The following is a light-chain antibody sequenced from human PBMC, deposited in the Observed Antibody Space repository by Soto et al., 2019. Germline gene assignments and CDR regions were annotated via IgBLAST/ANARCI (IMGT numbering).Light chain of an antibody. J-gene: IGKJ2*01. V-gene: IGKV3-20*01. CDR2: GAS. Sequence: EIVLTQSPGTLSLSPGERATLSCRASHSVSSSYLAWYQHKPGQAPRLLIYGASSRATGIPDRFSGSGSGTDFTLTISRLEPEDFAVYSCQQYGGSPPYTFGQGNKLEIK. CDR3: QQYGGSPPYT. CDR1: HSVSSSY.